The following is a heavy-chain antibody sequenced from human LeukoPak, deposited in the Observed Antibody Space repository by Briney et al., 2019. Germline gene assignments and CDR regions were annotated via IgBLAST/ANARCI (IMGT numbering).Heavy chain of an antibody. V-gene: IGHV3-21*01. Sequence: GGSLRLSCAASGFIFSNYGMNWVRHAPGKGLEWVSSISMTSSYIYYADSVKGRFTISRDNAKNSLYLHMNSLRAEDTAVYYCAREYGSGSYLDYWGQGTLVTVSS. CDR2: ISMTSSYI. CDR3: AREYGSGSYLDY. J-gene: IGHJ4*02. CDR1: GFIFSNYG. D-gene: IGHD3-10*01.